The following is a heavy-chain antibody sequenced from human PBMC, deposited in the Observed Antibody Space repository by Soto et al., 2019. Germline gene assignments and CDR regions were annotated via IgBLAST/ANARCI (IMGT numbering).Heavy chain of an antibody. D-gene: IGHD3-22*01. Sequence: GGSLRLSCAASGFTFSSYDMHWVRQATGKGLEWVSAIGTAGDTYYPGSVKGRFTISRENAKNSLYLQMNSLRAGDTAVYYCARANTYYYDSSGYYSDPFDYWGQGTLVTVSS. J-gene: IGHJ4*02. CDR1: GFTFSSYD. CDR3: ARANTYYYDSSGYYSDPFDY. CDR2: IGTAGDT. V-gene: IGHV3-13*01.